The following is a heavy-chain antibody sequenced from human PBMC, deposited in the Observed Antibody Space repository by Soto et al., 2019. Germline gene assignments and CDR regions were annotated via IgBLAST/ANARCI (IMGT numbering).Heavy chain of an antibody. V-gene: IGHV3-74*01. CDR1: GFTFSSYW. CDR3: ARGTIFGVVIIRYYGMDV. Sequence: PGGSLRLSCAASGFTFSSYWMHWVRQAPGKGLVWVSRINSDGSSTSYADSVKGRFTISRDNAKNTLYLQMNSLRAEDTAVYYCARGTIFGVVIIRYYGMDVWGQGTTVTVSS. D-gene: IGHD3-3*01. CDR2: INSDGSST. J-gene: IGHJ6*02.